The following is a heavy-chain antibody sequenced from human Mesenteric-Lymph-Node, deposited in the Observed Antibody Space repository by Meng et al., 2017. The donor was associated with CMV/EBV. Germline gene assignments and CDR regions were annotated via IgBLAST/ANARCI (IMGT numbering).Heavy chain of an antibody. J-gene: IGHJ4*02. Sequence: ASVKVSCKASGYTFTSYDISWVRQAPGQGLEWLGWITAYNDNSNYAQKLQGRVTMTTDTSTSTAYMELRSLRSDDTAVYYCARDQIFGVVIMGFDYWGQGTLVTVSS. CDR1: GYTFTSYD. CDR3: ARDQIFGVVIMGFDY. V-gene: IGHV1-18*01. CDR2: ITAYNDNS. D-gene: IGHD3-3*01.